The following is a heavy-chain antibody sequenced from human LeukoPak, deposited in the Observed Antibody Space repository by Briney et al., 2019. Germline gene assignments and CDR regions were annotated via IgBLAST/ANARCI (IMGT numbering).Heavy chain of an antibody. CDR3: AKDRSAMVYYDSSGVDPFDY. J-gene: IGHJ4*02. D-gene: IGHD3-22*01. Sequence: PGGSLRLSCAASGFTFSSYAMSWVRQAPGKGLEWVSATSGSGGSTYYADSVKGRFTISRDNTKNTLYLQMNSLRAEDTAVYYCAKDRSAMVYYDSSGVDPFDYWGQGTLVTVSS. CDR2: TSGSGGST. V-gene: IGHV3-23*01. CDR1: GFTFSSYA.